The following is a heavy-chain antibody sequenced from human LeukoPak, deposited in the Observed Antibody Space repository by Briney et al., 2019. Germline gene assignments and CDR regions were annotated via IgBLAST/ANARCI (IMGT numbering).Heavy chain of an antibody. CDR3: VRRPSGRALDY. V-gene: IGHV4-34*01. D-gene: IGHD2-15*01. J-gene: IGHJ4*02. CDR2: INHSGST. CDR1: GGSFSGYY. Sequence: PSETLSLTCAVYGGSFSGYYWSWIRQPPGKGLEWIGEINHSGSTNYNPSLKSRVTISVDTSKNQFSLKLSSVTAADTAVYFCVRRPSGRALDYWGQGALVTVSS.